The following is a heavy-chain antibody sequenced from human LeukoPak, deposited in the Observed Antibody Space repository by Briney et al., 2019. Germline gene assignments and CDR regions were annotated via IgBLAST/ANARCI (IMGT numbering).Heavy chain of an antibody. J-gene: IGHJ4*02. CDR1: GFILSDYN. CDR3: AREGYSGSYYFDY. Sequence: PGGSLRLSCAASGFILSDYNMTWTRQAPGKGLECVAFITNSGNTIKYADSVKGRFTISRDNAKNSLHLQMNSLRAEDTAVYYCAREGYSGSYYFDYWGQGTLVTVSS. CDR2: ITNSGNTI. D-gene: IGHD1-26*01. V-gene: IGHV3-11*04.